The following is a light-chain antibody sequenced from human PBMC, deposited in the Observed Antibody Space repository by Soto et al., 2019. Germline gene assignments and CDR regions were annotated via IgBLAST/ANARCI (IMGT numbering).Light chain of an antibody. Sequence: EIVLTQSPGTLSLSPGERATISCRASESVIKYLAWYQQKPGQAPRLLIHGASSRATGIPDRFSGSGSGTDFTLTINRLEPEDFAVYYCKQYSSSPPITFGQRTRLEIK. V-gene: IGKV3-20*01. CDR3: KQYSSSPPIT. CDR2: GAS. J-gene: IGKJ5*01. CDR1: ESVIKY.